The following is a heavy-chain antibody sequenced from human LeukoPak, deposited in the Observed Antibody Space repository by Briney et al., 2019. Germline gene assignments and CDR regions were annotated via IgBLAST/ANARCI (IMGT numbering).Heavy chain of an antibody. D-gene: IGHD4-23*01. CDR1: DCSIISSGYY. J-gene: IGHJ4*02. CDR2: IYYSGTT. V-gene: IGHV4-31*03. Sequence: PAGTLALTFNVSDCSIISSGYYWNWIRQPPEKGLEWIGYIYYSGTTYYNPPLKSRVTISADTSKNQFSLRLSSVTAADTAVYYCARGDIGGPPGYWGQGTLVTVSS. CDR3: ARGDIGGPPGY.